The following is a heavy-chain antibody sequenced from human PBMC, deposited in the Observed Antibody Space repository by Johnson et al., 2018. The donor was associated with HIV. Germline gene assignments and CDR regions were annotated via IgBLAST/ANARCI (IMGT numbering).Heavy chain of an antibody. CDR3: AKVAVATAAGGVALDI. V-gene: IGHV3-11*04. Sequence: QVQLVESGGGLVKPGGSLRLSCAASGFTFSDYYMTWIRQAPGKGLEWLSFISSSGDIIRYADSVKGRFTISRDNAKNSLILQMNSLRVEDTAVYYCAKVAVATAAGGVALDIWGPGTMVTVS. D-gene: IGHD6-13*01. CDR2: ISSSGDII. J-gene: IGHJ3*02. CDR1: GFTFSDYY.